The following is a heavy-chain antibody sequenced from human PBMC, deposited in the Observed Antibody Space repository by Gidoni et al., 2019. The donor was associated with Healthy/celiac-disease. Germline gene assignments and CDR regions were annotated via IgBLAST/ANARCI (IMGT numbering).Heavy chain of an antibody. V-gene: IGHV3-30-3*01. Sequence: QVQLVESGGGGVQPGRSRRRSCAASGFTFSSYSMHWVRQAPGKGLEWVAVISYDGSNKYYADSVKGRFTISRDNSKNTLYLQMNSLRAEDTAVYYCARAGEDSSSWYDVNRYWYFDLWGRGTLVTVSS. CDR1: GFTFSSYS. CDR2: ISYDGSNK. D-gene: IGHD6-13*01. J-gene: IGHJ2*01. CDR3: ARAGEDSSSWYDVNRYWYFDL.